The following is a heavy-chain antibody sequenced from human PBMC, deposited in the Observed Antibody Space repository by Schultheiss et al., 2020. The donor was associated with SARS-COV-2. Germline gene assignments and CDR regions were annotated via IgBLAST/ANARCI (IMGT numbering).Heavy chain of an antibody. Sequence: SETLSLTCTVSGGSISSYYWGWIRQPPGKGLEWIGSIYYSGSTYYNPSLKSRVTISVDTSKNQFSLKLSSVTAADTAVYYCARTPNYYYYYMDVWGKGTTVTVSS. CDR2: IYYSGST. CDR1: GGSISSYY. CDR3: ARTPNYYYYYMDV. J-gene: IGHJ6*03. V-gene: IGHV4-39*01.